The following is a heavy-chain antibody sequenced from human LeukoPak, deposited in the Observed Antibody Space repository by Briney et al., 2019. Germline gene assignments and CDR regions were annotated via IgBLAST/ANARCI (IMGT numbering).Heavy chain of an antibody. V-gene: IGHV4-30-4*08. CDR2: IYYSGST. D-gene: IGHD3-9*01. Sequence: SETLSLTCTVSGGSISSGDYYWSWIRQPPGKGLEWIGYIYYSGSTYYNPSLKSRVTISVDTSKNQFSLKLSSVTAADTAVYYCARERTILTGYYRPREDYFDYWGQGTLVTVSS. CDR3: ARERTILTGYYRPREDYFDY. CDR1: GGSISSGDYY. J-gene: IGHJ4*02.